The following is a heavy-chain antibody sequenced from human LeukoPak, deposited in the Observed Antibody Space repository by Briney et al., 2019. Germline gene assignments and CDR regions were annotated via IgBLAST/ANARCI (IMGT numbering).Heavy chain of an antibody. Sequence: TASQTLSLTCAVSGGSISSGGYSWRWIRQPPGKGLEWIGYIYHSGSTYYNPSLKSRATISVDRSKNQFSLKLSSVTAADTAVYYCARASDDWFDPWGQGTLVTVSS. J-gene: IGHJ5*02. CDR1: GGSISSGGYS. CDR2: IYHSGST. V-gene: IGHV4-30-2*01. CDR3: ARASDDWFDP. D-gene: IGHD6-6*01.